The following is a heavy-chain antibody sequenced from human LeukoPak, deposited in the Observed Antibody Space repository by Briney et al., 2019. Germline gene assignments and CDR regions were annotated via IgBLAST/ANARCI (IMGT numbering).Heavy chain of an antibody. V-gene: IGHV3-15*01. CDR1: GFTFSSYG. D-gene: IGHD2-15*01. J-gene: IGHJ4*02. CDR3: TNTVVVVASTGFDY. Sequence: GGSLRLSCAASGFTFSSYGMSWVRQAPGKGLEWVGRIKSKTDGGTTDYAAPVKGRFTISRDDSKNTLYLQMNSLETEDTAVYYCTNTVVVVASTGFDYWGQGTLVTVSS. CDR2: IKSKTDGGTT.